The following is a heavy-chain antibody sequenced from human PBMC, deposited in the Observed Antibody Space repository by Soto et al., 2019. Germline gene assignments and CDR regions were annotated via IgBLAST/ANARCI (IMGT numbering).Heavy chain of an antibody. CDR1: GYTFTSYG. CDR3: ARRCSSTSCYWYYYYYGMDV. D-gene: IGHD2-2*01. V-gene: IGHV1-18*04. CDR2: ISAYNGNT. Sequence: QVQLVQSGAEVKKPGASAKVSCKASGYTFTSYGISWVRQAPGQGLEWMGWISAYNGNTNYAQKLQGRVTMTTDTSTSTAYMELRSLRSDDTAVYYCARRCSSTSCYWYYYYYGMDVWGQGTTVTVSS. J-gene: IGHJ6*02.